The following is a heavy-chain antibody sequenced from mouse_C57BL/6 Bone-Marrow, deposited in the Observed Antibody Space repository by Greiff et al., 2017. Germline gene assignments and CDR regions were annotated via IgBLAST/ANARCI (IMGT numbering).Heavy chain of an antibody. V-gene: IGHV1-81*01. CDR3: ARGNGYWFAY. J-gene: IGHJ3*01. CDR2: IYPRSGNT. Sequence: QVQLQQSGAELARPGASVTLSCKASGYTFTSYGISWVKQRPGQGLEWIGEIYPRSGNTYYNAKFKGKATLTADKSSSTAYMELRSLTSEDSAVYFCARGNGYWFAYWGQGTLVTVSA. D-gene: IGHD2-2*01. CDR1: GYTFTSYG.